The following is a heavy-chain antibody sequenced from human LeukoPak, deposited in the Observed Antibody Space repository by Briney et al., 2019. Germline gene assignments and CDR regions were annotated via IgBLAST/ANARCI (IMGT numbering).Heavy chain of an antibody. V-gene: IGHV3-23*01. D-gene: IGHD6-19*01. J-gene: IGHJ4*02. CDR3: AKGGIAVAGTFPILLFDY. CDR2: ISGSGGST. CDR1: GFTFSSYA. Sequence: PGGSLRLSCAASGFTFSSYAMSWVRQAPRKGLEWVSAISGSGGSTYYADSVKGRFTISRDNSKNTLYLQMNSLRAEDSAVYYCAKGGIAVAGTFPILLFDYWGQGTLVTVSS.